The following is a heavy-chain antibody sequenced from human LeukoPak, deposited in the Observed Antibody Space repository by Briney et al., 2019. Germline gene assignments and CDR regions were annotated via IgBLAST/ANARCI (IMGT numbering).Heavy chain of an antibody. D-gene: IGHD5/OR15-5a*01. CDR3: TKDLRPDGLYDFDS. J-gene: IGHJ4*02. CDR2: IAGNSVTI. Sequence: GGSLRLSCAASGFTFSTYAMNWVRQAPGRGLEWVSVIAGNSVTIRYADSVKGRFIISRDNSKNTVFLQMNSLKVEDTALYYCTKDLRPDGLYDFDSCGQGTLVTVSS. V-gene: IGHV3-23*01. CDR1: GFTFSTYA.